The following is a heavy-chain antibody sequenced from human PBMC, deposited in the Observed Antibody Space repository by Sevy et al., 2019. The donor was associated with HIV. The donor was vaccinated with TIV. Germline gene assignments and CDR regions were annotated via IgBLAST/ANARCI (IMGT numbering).Heavy chain of an antibody. Sequence: GGSLRLSVAALGFTFITYSLTWVRQTPGKGLDGLSFIGIMAGVKNYADFVKGRFTISRDNAKNSLYLQMNSLRDEDTAGYYCARCPGHYSIDYWGQGTLVTVSS. CDR2: IGIMAGVK. V-gene: IGHV3-48*02. J-gene: IGHJ4*02. CDR1: GFTFITYS. CDR3: ARCPGHYSIDY. D-gene: IGHD2-21*01.